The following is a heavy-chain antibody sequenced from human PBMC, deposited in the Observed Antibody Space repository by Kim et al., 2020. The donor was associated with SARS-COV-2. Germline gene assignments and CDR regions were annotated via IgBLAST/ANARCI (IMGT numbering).Heavy chain of an antibody. CDR2: IWYDGSNK. CDR1: GFTFSSYG. V-gene: IGHV3-33*01. Sequence: GGSLRLSCAASGFTFSSYGMHWVRQAPGKGLEWVAVIWYDGSNKYYADSVKGRFTISRDNSKNTLYLQMNSLRAEDTAVYYCARDPSDFHPGVVPFDIWGQGTMVTVSS. CDR3: ARDPSDFHPGVVPFDI. D-gene: IGHD2-21*02. J-gene: IGHJ3*02.